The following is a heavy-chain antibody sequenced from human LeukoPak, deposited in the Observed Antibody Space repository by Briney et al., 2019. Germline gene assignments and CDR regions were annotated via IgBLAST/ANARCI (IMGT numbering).Heavy chain of an antibody. J-gene: IGHJ4*02. Sequence: GGSLRLSCAASGFTFSSYAMSWARQAPGKGLEWVSAISDSGGSTYYADSVKGRFTISRDNSDNTVYLQMDSLRAEDTAVYYCAKYPQSQWLDGYFDYWGQGTLVTVSS. CDR1: GFTFSSYA. CDR2: ISDSGGST. V-gene: IGHV3-23*01. CDR3: AKYPQSQWLDGYFDY. D-gene: IGHD6-19*01.